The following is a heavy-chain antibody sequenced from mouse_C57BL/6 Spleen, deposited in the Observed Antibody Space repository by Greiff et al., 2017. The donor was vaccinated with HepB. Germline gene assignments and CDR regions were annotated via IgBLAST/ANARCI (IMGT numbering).Heavy chain of an antibody. D-gene: IGHD2-1*01. Sequence: DVKLQESGPGLVKPSQSLSLTCSVTGYSITSGYYWNWIRQFPGNKLEWMGYISYDGSNNYNPSLKNRISITRDTSKNQFFLKLNSVTTEDTATYYCASNGLYYGNYEAYWGQGTLVTVSA. V-gene: IGHV3-6*01. J-gene: IGHJ3*01. CDR2: ISYDGSN. CDR1: GYSITSGYY. CDR3: ASNGLYYGNYEAY.